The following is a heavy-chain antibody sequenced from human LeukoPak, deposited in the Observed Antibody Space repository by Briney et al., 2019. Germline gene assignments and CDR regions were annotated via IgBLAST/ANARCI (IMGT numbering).Heavy chain of an antibody. CDR1: GFTFSSYA. D-gene: IGHD3-10*01. CDR2: ISGSGGST. J-gene: IGHJ5*02. Sequence: GGSLRLPCAASGFTFSSYAMSWVRQAPWKGLEWVSAISGSGGSTYYADSVKGRFTISRDNSKNTLYLQMNSLRAEDTAVYYCAKDPGYYGSGSHNWFDPWGQGTLVTVSS. CDR3: AKDPGYYGSGSHNWFDP. V-gene: IGHV3-23*01.